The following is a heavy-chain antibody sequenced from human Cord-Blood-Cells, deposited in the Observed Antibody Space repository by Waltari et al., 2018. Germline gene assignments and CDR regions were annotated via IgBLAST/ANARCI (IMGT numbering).Heavy chain of an antibody. CDR3: ARGAGYGMDV. D-gene: IGHD6-19*01. Sequence: TFSSYDMHWVRQATGKGLEWVSAIGTAGDTYYPGSVKGRFTISRENAKNSLYLQMNSLRDGDTAVYYCARGAGYGMDVWGQGTTVTVSS. CDR1: TFSSYD. V-gene: IGHV3-13*01. CDR2: IGTAGDT. J-gene: IGHJ6*02.